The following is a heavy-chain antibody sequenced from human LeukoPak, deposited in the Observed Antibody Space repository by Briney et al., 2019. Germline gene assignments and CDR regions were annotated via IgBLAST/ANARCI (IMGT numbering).Heavy chain of an antibody. V-gene: IGHV4-31*03. CDR1: GGSISSGGYY. CDR2: IYYSGST. CDR3: ARGRGHCSSTSCYDLPPYGMDV. Sequence: PSETLSLTCTVSGGSISSGGYYWSWIRQHPGKGLEWIGYIYYSGSTYYNPSLKSRVTISVDTSKNQFSLKLSSVTAADTAVYYCARGRGHCSSTSCYDLPPYGMDVWGQGTTVTVSS. D-gene: IGHD2-2*01. J-gene: IGHJ6*02.